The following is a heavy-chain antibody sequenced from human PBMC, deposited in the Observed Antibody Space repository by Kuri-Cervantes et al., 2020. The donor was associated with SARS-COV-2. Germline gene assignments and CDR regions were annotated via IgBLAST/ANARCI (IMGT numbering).Heavy chain of an antibody. J-gene: IGHJ4*02. CDR2: ISGSGGST. CDR1: GFTFSSSA. Sequence: GGSLRPPCSALGFTFSSSAMSWVRQAPGKGLEWVSAISGSGGSTYYADSVKGRFTISRDNSKNTLYLQMNSMRAEDTAVYYCENWGSRIAAAGPFDYWGQGTLVTVSS. V-gene: IGHV3-23*01. D-gene: IGHD6-13*01. CDR3: ENWGSRIAAAGPFDY.